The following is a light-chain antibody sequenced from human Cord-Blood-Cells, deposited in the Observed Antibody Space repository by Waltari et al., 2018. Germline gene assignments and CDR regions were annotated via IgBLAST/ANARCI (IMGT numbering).Light chain of an antibody. CDR1: SSDVGGYNY. J-gene: IGLJ1*01. V-gene: IGLV2-14*01. CDR2: DVS. CDR3: SSYTSSSTYV. Sequence: QSALTQPASVSGSPGQSITISCTGTSSDVGGYNYVSWYQQHPGQLPKLMIYDVSKRPSGVSNRFSGSKSGNTASLTISGLQAEDEADYYCSSYTSSSTYVFGTGTKVTVL.